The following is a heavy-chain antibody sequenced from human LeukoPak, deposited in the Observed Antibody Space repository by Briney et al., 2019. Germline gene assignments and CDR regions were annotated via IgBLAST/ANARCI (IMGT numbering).Heavy chain of an antibody. D-gene: IGHD2-15*01. CDR2: IYYTGST. V-gene: IGHV4-59*08. CDR3: ARHTLVAASSFDY. CDR1: GGSFSGYY. Sequence: PSETLSLTCAVYGGSFSGYYWSWIRQPPGKGLEWIGYIYYTGSTNYNPSLKSRVTISVDTSKNQFSLKLNSVTAADTAVYYCARHTLVAASSFDYWGQGTLVTVSS. J-gene: IGHJ4*02.